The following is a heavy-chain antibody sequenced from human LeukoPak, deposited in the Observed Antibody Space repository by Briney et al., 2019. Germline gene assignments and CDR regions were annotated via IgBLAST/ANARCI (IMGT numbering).Heavy chain of an antibody. J-gene: IGHJ2*01. Sequence: GGSLRLSRAVSGFTFNYYDMHWVRQAPGKRLEWVSAIRTTGDTHYPDSVKGRFAMSREDAKNSVHLQMNTLRAGDTAVYYRARGVSYYYDNSGHPGWYFDLWGRGTLVTVSS. D-gene: IGHD3-22*01. V-gene: IGHV3-13*01. CDR1: GFTFNYYD. CDR3: ARGVSYYYDNSGHPGWYFDL. CDR2: IRTTGDT.